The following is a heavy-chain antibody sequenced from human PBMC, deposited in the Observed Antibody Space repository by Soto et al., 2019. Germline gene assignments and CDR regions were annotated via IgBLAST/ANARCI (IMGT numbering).Heavy chain of an antibody. CDR2: INTGKGNT. J-gene: IGHJ3*02. Sequence: QVQFVQSGAEVKKPGASVKVSCKASEYNFTTYAIHWVRQAPGQRLEWMGWINTGKGNTKYSQKFQGRVTITRDTSASTAYMDLSSLRSGDTAVYYCARDPWGGAVDAFDIWGQETMVTVSS. CDR3: ARDPWGGAVDAFDI. V-gene: IGHV1-3*04. CDR1: EYNFTTYA. D-gene: IGHD3-10*01.